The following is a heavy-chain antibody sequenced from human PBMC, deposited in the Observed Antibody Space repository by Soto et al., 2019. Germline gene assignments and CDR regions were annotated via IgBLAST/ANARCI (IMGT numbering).Heavy chain of an antibody. D-gene: IGHD1-26*01. V-gene: IGHV3-33*01. CDR3: ASDLVGASDSYGLDV. CDR2: IWHDGNNK. CDR1: GFTFSNYG. Sequence: GGSLRLSCAASGFTFSNYGMHWVRQAPGKGLEWVAIIWHDGNNKYYADSVRGRLIISRDNSKNRLYLQMNSLRAEDTAVYYCASDLVGASDSYGLDVWGQGTPVTVSS. J-gene: IGHJ6*02.